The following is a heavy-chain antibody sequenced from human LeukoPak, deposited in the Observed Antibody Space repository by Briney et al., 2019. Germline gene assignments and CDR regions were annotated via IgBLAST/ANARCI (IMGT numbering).Heavy chain of an antibody. J-gene: IGHJ6*02. Sequence: SETLSLTCTVSGGSISGYYWSWIRQPPGKGLEWIGYIYYSGSTNYNPSLKSRVTMSVDTSKNQFSLKLNSLTAADTAVYYCARLGRITMIRGTSDYYHSMDVWGQGTTVTVSS. CDR3: ARLGRITMIRGTSDYYHSMDV. CDR2: IYYSGST. CDR1: GGSISGYY. V-gene: IGHV4-59*08. D-gene: IGHD3-10*01.